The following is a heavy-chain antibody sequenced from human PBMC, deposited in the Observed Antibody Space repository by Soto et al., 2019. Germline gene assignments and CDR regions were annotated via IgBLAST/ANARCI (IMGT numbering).Heavy chain of an antibody. CDR2: ISGSGTT. CDR3: ARGGIH. D-gene: IGHD3-16*01. V-gene: IGHV3-48*03. CDR1: GYTFNSHE. Sequence: EVLLVESGGGSRQPGGSLRLSCVASGYTFNSHEMNWVRQAPGKGLEWIASISGSGTTKYAESVKGRFTISRDNAHKSLFLGMNDLRVEATAVYYFARGGIHWGQGTLVTVSS. J-gene: IGHJ4*02.